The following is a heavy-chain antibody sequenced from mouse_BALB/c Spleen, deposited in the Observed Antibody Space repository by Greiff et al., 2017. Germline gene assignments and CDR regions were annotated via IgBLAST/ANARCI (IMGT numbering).Heavy chain of an antibody. CDR1: GFNIKDTY. V-gene: IGHV14-3*02. CDR2: IDPANGNT. CDR3: ARGPYYYGSRYFDV. Sequence: VQLQQSGAELVKPGASVKLSCTASGFNIKDTYMHWVKQRPEQGQEWIGRIDPANGNTKYDPKFQGKATITADTSSNTAYLQLSSLTSEDTAVYYCARGPYYYGSRYFDVWGAGTTVTVSS. D-gene: IGHD1-1*01. J-gene: IGHJ1*01.